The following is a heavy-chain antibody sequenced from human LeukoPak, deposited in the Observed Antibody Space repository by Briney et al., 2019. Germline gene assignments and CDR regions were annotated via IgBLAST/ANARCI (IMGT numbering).Heavy chain of an antibody. CDR3: ARYCSSTSCYRGILDY. J-gene: IGHJ4*02. Sequence: PSETLSLTCTVSGDSISSSNYYWGWIRQPPGKGLEWIASIYYSGSTYYNPSLKSRVTISVDTPKNHFSLKLSSVTAADTAVYYCARYCSSTSCYRGILDYWGQGTLVTVSS. CDR1: GDSISSSNYY. CDR2: IYYSGST. D-gene: IGHD2-2*02. V-gene: IGHV4-39*02.